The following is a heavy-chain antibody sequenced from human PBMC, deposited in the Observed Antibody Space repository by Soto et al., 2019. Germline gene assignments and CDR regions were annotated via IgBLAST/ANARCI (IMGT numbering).Heavy chain of an antibody. Sequence: GESLKISCKGSGYSFTSYWIGWVRQMPGKGLEWMGIIYPGDSDTRYSPSFQGQVTISADKSISTAYLQWSSLKASDTAMYYCARSRYYYDSSGYYPGGFDYWGQGTLVTVSS. V-gene: IGHV5-51*01. CDR2: IYPGDSDT. J-gene: IGHJ4*02. D-gene: IGHD3-22*01. CDR1: GYSFTSYW. CDR3: ARSRYYYDSSGYYPGGFDY.